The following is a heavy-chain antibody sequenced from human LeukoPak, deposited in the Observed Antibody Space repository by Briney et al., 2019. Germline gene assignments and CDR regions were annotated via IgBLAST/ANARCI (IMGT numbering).Heavy chain of an antibody. CDR3: ARERTRPFRFDP. J-gene: IGHJ5*02. CDR1: GGSISSFY. CDR2: IYYSGST. Sequence: SETLSLTCTVSGGSISSFYWNWIRQPPGKGLEWIGSIYYSGSTYYNPSLKSRVTISVDTSKNQFSLKLSSVTAADTAVYYCARERTRPFRFDPWGQGTLVTVSS. V-gene: IGHV4-59*12.